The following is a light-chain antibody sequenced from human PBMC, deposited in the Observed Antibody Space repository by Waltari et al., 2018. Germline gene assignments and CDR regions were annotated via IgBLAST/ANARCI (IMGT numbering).Light chain of an antibody. J-gene: IGLJ1*01. CDR1: SSNIGAGYD. Sequence: QSVLTQPPSVSGAPGQRVTISCTGSSSNIGAGYDVHWYQQLPGTAPKLLLYGNSNRPSGVPDRFSGSKSGTSASLAITGLQAEDEAHYYCQSYDSSLSVFGTGTKVTVL. CDR2: GNS. V-gene: IGLV1-40*01. CDR3: QSYDSSLSV.